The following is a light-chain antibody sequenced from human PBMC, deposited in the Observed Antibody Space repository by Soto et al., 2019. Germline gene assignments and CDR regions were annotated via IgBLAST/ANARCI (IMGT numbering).Light chain of an antibody. CDR3: QQYSRLWS. CDR1: QTISTW. Sequence: DIQITHYPSTLSGSVGDRVTITCRASQTISTWLAWYQQKPGKAPKLLIYGASSLESGVPPRFSGDGSGTEFTLTISSLQRDDFGIYYCQQYSRLWSFGQGTKVDIK. CDR2: GAS. V-gene: IGKV1-5*03. J-gene: IGKJ1*01.